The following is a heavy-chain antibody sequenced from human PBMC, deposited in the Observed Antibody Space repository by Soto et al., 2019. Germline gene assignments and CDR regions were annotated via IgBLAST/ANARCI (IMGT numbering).Heavy chain of an antibody. J-gene: IGHJ6*02. CDR1: GGTFSSYA. CDR2: ISPIFGTA. V-gene: IGHV1-69*12. Sequence: QVQLVQSGAEVKKPGSSVKVSCKASGGTFSSYAISWVRQAPGQGLEWMGGISPIFGTANYAQKFQGRVTITADESTSTAYMELSSMRSEDTAVYYCASPIKPLYYYYGMDVWGQGTTVTVSS. CDR3: ASPIKPLYYYYGMDV.